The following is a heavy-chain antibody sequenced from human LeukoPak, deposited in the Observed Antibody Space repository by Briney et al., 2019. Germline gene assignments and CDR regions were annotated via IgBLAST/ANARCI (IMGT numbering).Heavy chain of an antibody. CDR3: ARGIRRYSSTGNEYFQH. CDR1: GGTFSSYA. Sequence: SVTVSCKASGGTFSSYAISWVRQAPGQGLEWMGGIIPIFGTANYAQKFQGRVTITADESTSTAYMELSSLRSEDTAVYYCARGIRRYSSTGNEYFQHWGQGTLVTVSS. D-gene: IGHD6-13*01. J-gene: IGHJ1*01. CDR2: IIPIFGTA. V-gene: IGHV1-69*13.